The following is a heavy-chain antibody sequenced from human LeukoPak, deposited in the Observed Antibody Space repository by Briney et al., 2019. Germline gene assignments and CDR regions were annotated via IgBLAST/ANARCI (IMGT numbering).Heavy chain of an antibody. CDR2: IKQDGSEK. V-gene: IGHV3-7*03. D-gene: IGHD3-22*01. CDR3: AKDKDYDSSGNFDY. J-gene: IGHJ4*02. Sequence: GGSLRLSCAASGFTFSSYWMSWVRQAPGKGLEWVANIKQDGSEKYYVDSVKGRFTISRDNAKNSLYLQMNSLRAEDTALYYCAKDKDYDSSGNFDYWGRGTLVSVSS. CDR1: GFTFSSYW.